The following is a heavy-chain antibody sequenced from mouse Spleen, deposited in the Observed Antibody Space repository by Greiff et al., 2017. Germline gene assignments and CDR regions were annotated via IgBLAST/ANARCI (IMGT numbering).Heavy chain of an antibody. D-gene: IGHD2-3*01. CDR3: ARSDGYYHFDV. J-gene: IGHJ1*01. Sequence: EVMLVESGAELVRPGALVKLSCKASGFNIKDYYMHWVKQRPEQGLEWIGWIDPENGNTIYDPKFQGKASITADTSSNTAYLQLSSLTSEDTAVYYCARSDGYYHFDVWGAGTTVTVSS. CDR1: GFNIKDYY. V-gene: IGHV14-1*02. CDR2: IDPENGNT.